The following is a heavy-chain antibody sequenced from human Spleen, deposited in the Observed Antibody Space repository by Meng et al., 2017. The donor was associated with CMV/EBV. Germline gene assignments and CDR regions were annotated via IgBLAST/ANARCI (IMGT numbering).Heavy chain of an antibody. V-gene: IGHV1-18*01. Sequence: ASVKVSCKVSGYTFTTYGISWVRQAPGQGLEYVGWISGHNSNTKYVQKFQGRVAMTTDTSTSTAYMELRSLRPDDTAIYYCARSITIFQIDYWGQGTLVTVSS. D-gene: IGHD3-3*01. CDR3: ARSITIFQIDY. J-gene: IGHJ4*02. CDR1: GYTFTTYG. CDR2: ISGHNSNT.